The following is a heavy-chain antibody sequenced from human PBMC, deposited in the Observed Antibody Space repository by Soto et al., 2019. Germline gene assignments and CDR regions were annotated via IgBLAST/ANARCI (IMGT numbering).Heavy chain of an antibody. CDR2: FDPEDGET. Sequence: ASVKVSCKVSGYTLTELSMHWVRQAPGKGLEWMGGFDPEDGETNYAQKFQGRVTMTEDTSTDTAYMELRSLRSDDTAVYYCARDPIAVAGLQYYYYGMDVWGQGTTVTVSS. CDR3: ARDPIAVAGLQYYYYGMDV. D-gene: IGHD6-19*01. J-gene: IGHJ6*02. V-gene: IGHV1-24*01. CDR1: GYTLTELS.